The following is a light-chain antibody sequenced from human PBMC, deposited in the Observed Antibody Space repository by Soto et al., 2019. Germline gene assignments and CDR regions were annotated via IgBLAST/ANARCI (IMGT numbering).Light chain of an antibody. Sequence: QSVLTQPPSVSGAPGQRVTISCTGSSSNIGAGYDVHWYQQLPGTAPKLLIYGNSNRPSGVPDRFSGSKSGTSASLAITGLQAEDDADYYCQSYDSRLSAWVFGGGTKLTVL. CDR2: GNS. CDR3: QSYDSRLSAWV. CDR1: SSNIGAGYD. J-gene: IGLJ3*02. V-gene: IGLV1-40*01.